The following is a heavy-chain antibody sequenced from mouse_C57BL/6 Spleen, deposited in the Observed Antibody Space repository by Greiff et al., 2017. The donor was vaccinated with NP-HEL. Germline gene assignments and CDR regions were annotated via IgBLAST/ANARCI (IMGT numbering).Heavy chain of an antibody. Sequence: EVKVEESGGGLVKPGGSLKLSCAASGFTFSSYTMSWVRQTPEKRLEWVATISGGGGNTYYPDSVKGRFTISRDNAKNTLYLQMSSLRSEDTALYYCARGGNYGGNYYAMDYWGKGTSVTVSS. CDR1: GFTFSSYT. V-gene: IGHV5-9*01. D-gene: IGHD2-1*01. CDR3: ARGGNYGGNYYAMDY. CDR2: ISGGGGNT. J-gene: IGHJ4*01.